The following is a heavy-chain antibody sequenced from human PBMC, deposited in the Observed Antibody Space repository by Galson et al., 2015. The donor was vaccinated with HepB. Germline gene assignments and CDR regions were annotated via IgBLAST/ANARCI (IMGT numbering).Heavy chain of an antibody. V-gene: IGHV3-15*01. J-gene: IGHJ4*02. CDR2: IKSKTDGGTT. CDR3: TTDPVSSEMGDYGDYGDYYFDY. D-gene: IGHD4-17*01. Sequence: SLRLSCAASGFTFSNAWMSWVRQAPGKGLEWVGRIKSKTDGGTTDYAAPVKGRFTISRDDSKNTLYLQMNSLKTEDTAVYYCTTDPVSSEMGDYGDYGDYYFDYWGQGTLVTVSS. CDR1: GFTFSNAW.